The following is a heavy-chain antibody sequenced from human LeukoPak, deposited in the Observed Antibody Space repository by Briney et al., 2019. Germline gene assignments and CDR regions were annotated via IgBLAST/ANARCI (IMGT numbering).Heavy chain of an antibody. Sequence: SETLSLTCTVSGGSISSGSYYWSWIRQPAGKGLEWIGRIYTSGSTNYNPSLKSRVTISVDTSKNQFSLEVTSVTAADTAVYYCARAAMPTFGGPLDYWGQGTLVTVSS. V-gene: IGHV4-61*02. J-gene: IGHJ4*02. CDR3: ARAAMPTFGGPLDY. CDR1: GGSISSGSYY. CDR2: IYTSGST. D-gene: IGHD3-16*01.